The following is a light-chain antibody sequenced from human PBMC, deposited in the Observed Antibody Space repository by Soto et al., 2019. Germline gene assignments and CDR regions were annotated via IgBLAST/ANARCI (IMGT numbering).Light chain of an antibody. CDR3: AAWDDSLNGPV. CDR1: SSNIGSNT. V-gene: IGLV1-44*01. J-gene: IGLJ7*01. Sequence: QSVLTQPPSASGAPGQRVTISCSGSSSNIGSNTVNWYQQLPGTAPKLLIYSNNQRPSGVPDRFSAYKSGTSASLAISGLQSEDEADYYCAAWDDSLNGPVFGGGTQLTVL. CDR2: SNN.